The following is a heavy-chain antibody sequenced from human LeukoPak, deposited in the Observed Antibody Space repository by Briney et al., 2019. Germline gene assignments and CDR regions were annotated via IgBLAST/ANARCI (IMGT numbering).Heavy chain of an antibody. CDR1: GFTFSSYE. J-gene: IGHJ3*02. CDR2: ISSSGSTI. V-gene: IGHV3-48*03. CDR3: ARVLCGGDCWGGRGAFDI. D-gene: IGHD2-21*02. Sequence: GGSLRLSCAASGFTFSSYEVNWVRQAPGKGLEWVSYISSSGSTIYYADSVKGRFTISRDNAKNSLYLQMNSLRAEDTAVYYCARVLCGGDCWGGRGAFDIWGQATMVTVSS.